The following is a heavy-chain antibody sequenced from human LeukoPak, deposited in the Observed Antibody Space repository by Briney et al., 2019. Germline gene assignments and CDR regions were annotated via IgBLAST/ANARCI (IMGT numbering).Heavy chain of an antibody. D-gene: IGHD6-13*01. V-gene: IGHV3-23*01. Sequence: GGSLRLSCAAAGFTFSTFAMTWVRQAPGKGLEWVSSISGSGFTTYYANSVKGRFTISRDNSKDTLYLQMYSLRAEDTAVYYCATLLEAAGTGYWGQGTLVTVSS. J-gene: IGHJ4*02. CDR3: ATLLEAAGTGY. CDR1: GFTFSTFA. CDR2: ISGSGFTT.